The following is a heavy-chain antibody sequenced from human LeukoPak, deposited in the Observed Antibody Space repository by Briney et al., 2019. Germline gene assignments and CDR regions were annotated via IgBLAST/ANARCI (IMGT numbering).Heavy chain of an antibody. V-gene: IGHV3-23*01. CDR1: GFTFSSYA. Sequence: GGSLRLSCAASGFTFSSYAMSWVRQAPGKGLEWVSAISGSGGSTYYADSVKGRFTISRDNSKNTLYLQMNSLRAEDTAVYYCAKEGPRGAYYYYGMDVWGQGTTVTVSS. D-gene: IGHD3-10*01. CDR3: AKEGPRGAYYYYGMDV. J-gene: IGHJ6*02. CDR2: ISGSGGST.